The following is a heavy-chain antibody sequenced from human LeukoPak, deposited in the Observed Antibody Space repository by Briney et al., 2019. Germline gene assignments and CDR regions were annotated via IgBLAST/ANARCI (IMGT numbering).Heavy chain of an antibody. CDR2: IGAYNGNT. J-gene: IGHJ4*02. V-gene: IGHV1-18*01. CDR1: GYTFSSNG. Sequence: ASVTVSCKASGYTFSSNGISWVRQSPRQGLEGMGWIGAYNGNTNYAQNFQCRVTMTTDTSTSTAYMELRTLRSDDTAVYYCAKDHQYDFDYWGQGTLVTVSS. CDR3: AKDHQYDFDY. D-gene: IGHD2-8*01.